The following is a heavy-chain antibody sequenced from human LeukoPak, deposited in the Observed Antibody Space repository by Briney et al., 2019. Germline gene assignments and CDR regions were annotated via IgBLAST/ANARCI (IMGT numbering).Heavy chain of an antibody. Sequence: SETLSLTCTVSGDSFTNTDFFWGWIRQPPGKGLEWIGYIYHSGSTYYNPSLKSRVTISVDRSKNQFSLKLSSVTAADTAVYYCARSPVVVVAAPYYFDYWGQGTLVTVSS. CDR1: GDSFTNTDFF. CDR2: IYHSGST. V-gene: IGHV4-30-2*01. CDR3: ARSPVVVVAAPYYFDY. D-gene: IGHD2-15*01. J-gene: IGHJ4*02.